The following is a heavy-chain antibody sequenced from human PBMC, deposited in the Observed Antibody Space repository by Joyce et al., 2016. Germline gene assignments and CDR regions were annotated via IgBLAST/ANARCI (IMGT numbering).Heavy chain of an antibody. CDR1: GASITDGTFF. V-gene: IGHV4-31*03. J-gene: IGHJ3*02. CDR3: ATGAIAAAGTLEAFDI. D-gene: IGHD6-13*01. Sequence: QVQLQESGPGLVKPSQTLSLTCTVSGASITDGTFFWSWIRQPPGKGLEWIGCICQNGSSYTSPSLKSRLSLSLETPKNQFSLKLTSVTAADTAVYYCATGAIAAAGTLEAFDIWGQGTMVPVTS. CDR2: ICQNGSS.